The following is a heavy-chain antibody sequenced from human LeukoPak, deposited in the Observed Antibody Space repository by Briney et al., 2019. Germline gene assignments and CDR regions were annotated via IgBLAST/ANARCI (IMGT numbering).Heavy chain of an antibody. D-gene: IGHD3-10*01. J-gene: IGHJ4*02. CDR1: GFTFSSYW. Sequence: PGGSLTLSCAASGFTFSSYWMSWVRQAPGKGLEWVANIKQDGSEKYYVDSVKGRFTISRDNAKNSLYLQMNSLRAEATAVYYCARDWFGELFDYWGQGTLVTVSS. CDR3: ARDWFGELFDY. CDR2: IKQDGSEK. V-gene: IGHV3-7*01.